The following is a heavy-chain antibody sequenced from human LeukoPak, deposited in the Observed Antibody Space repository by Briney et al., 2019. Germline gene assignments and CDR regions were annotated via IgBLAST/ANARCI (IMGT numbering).Heavy chain of an antibody. CDR1: GGSISSGDYY. CDR3: ASHGDPGYFQH. Sequence: PSQTLSLTCTVSGGSISSGDYYWSWIRQPPGKGLEWIGYIYYSGSTYYNPSLKSRVTISVDTSKNQFSLKLSSVTAVDTAVYYCASHGDPGYFQHWGQGTLVTVSS. D-gene: IGHD4-17*01. J-gene: IGHJ1*01. V-gene: IGHV4-30-4*01. CDR2: IYYSGST.